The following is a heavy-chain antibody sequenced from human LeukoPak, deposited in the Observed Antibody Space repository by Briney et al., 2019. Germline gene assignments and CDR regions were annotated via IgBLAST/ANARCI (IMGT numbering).Heavy chain of an antibody. J-gene: IGHJ4*01. Sequence: SETLSLTCTVSGGSISSSHYYWVWVRRAPGKGLEWIGSIYYSGNTYYNPSLKSRVTLSVDTSKNQFSLKVSSVTAAETAVYYCARQTSSYDAVNRLRTYHFDNWGRGTLVTVSS. CDR3: ARQTSSYDAVNRLRTYHFDN. V-gene: IGHV4-39*01. D-gene: IGHD3-16*01. CDR2: IYYSGNT. CDR1: GGSISSSHYY.